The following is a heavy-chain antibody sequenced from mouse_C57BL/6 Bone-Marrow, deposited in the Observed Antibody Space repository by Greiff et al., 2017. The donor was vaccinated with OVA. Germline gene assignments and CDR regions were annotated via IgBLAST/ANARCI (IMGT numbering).Heavy chain of an antibody. J-gene: IGHJ4*01. CDR2: SRNKANDYTT. CDR3: ARDARGDLYAMDY. CDR1: GFTFSDFY. V-gene: IGHV7-1*01. Sequence: EVHLVESGGGLVQSGRSLRLSCATSGFTFSDFYMEWVRQAPGKGLEWIAASRNKANDYTTEYSASVKGRFIVSRDTSQSILYLQMNALRAEDTAIYYCARDARGDLYAMDYWGQGTSVTVSS.